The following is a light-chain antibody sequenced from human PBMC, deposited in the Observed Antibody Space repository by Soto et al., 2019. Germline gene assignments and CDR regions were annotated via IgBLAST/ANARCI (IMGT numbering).Light chain of an antibody. CDR1: QSLLHSNGYNY. J-gene: IGKJ3*01. CDR2: LGS. CDR3: MQALQTSFT. Sequence: DIVMTQSPLSLPVTPGAPASISCRSSQSLLHSNGYNYLAWYVQQPGQTPQLLIYLGSNRASGVPDRFSGSVSSTDFTLKISRVEAEDVGVYYCMQALQTSFTFGPGTKVDIK. V-gene: IGKV2-28*01.